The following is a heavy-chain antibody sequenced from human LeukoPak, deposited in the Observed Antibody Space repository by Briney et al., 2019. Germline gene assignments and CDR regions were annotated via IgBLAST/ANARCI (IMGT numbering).Heavy chain of an antibody. J-gene: IGHJ1*01. V-gene: IGHV4-34*01. Sequence: SETLSLTCAVYGGSFSGYYWSWIRQPPGKGLEWIGEINHSGSTNYNPSLKSRVTISVDTSKNQFSLKLSSVTAADTAVCYCASYRGAFFQHWGQGTLVTVSS. CDR3: ASYRGAFFQH. CDR2: INHSGST. CDR1: GGSFSGYY. D-gene: IGHD4-23*01.